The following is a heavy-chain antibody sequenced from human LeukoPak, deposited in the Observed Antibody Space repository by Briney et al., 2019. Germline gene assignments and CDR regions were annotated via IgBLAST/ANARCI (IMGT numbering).Heavy chain of an antibody. Sequence: SETLSLTCSVSGGSISSGDYFWTWIRQPPGKGLEYIGYIYYSGTTYYNPSLKSRIIMSVDMSANQFSLRLTSVSAADTAVYYCARDSVTGRPDFDYWGQGTLVTVSS. CDR1: GGSISSGDYF. CDR2: IYYSGTT. V-gene: IGHV4-30-4*01. J-gene: IGHJ4*02. D-gene: IGHD7-27*01. CDR3: ARDSVTGRPDFDY.